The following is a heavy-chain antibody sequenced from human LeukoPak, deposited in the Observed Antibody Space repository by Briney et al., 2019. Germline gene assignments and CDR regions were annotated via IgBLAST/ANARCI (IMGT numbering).Heavy chain of an antibody. CDR2: ISAYNGNT. CDR1: GYTFTDYY. CDR3: ARRLSGYYSTFDY. Sequence: EASVKVSCKASGYTFTDYYIHWVRQAPGQGLEWMGWISAYNGNTNYAQKLQGRVTMTTDTSTSTAYMELRSLRSDDTAIYYCARRLSGYYSTFDYWGQGTLVTVSS. V-gene: IGHV1-18*04. J-gene: IGHJ4*02. D-gene: IGHD3-22*01.